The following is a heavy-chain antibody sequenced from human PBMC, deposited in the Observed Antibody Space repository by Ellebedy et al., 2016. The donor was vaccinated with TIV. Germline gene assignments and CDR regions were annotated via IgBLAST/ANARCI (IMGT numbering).Heavy chain of an antibody. CDR2: ISGSSVNT. CDR3: ARLDGFHPSAGGTDY. Sequence: PGGSLRLSCAASGFTFSSYALSWVRQAPGRGLEWVSSISGSSVNTYYADSVKGRFTISRDDSSSTLWLQMTSLRAEDTALYYCARLDGFHPSAGGTDYWGRGTLVTVSS. V-gene: IGHV3-23*01. D-gene: IGHD3-16*01. CDR1: GFTFSSYA. J-gene: IGHJ4*02.